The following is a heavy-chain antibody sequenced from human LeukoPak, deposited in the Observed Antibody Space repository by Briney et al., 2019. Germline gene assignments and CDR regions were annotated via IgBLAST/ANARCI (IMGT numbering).Heavy chain of an antibody. J-gene: IGHJ4*02. CDR1: GLTFSSYA. V-gene: IGHV3-23*01. CDR3: AKAASWDYGDYSFDY. Sequence: PGGSLRLSCAASGLTFSSYAMSWVRQAQGKGLEWVSAISGSGGSTYYADSVKGRFTISRDNSKNTLYLQMNSLRAEDTAVYYCAKAASWDYGDYSFDYWGQGTLVTVSS. D-gene: IGHD4-17*01. CDR2: ISGSGGST.